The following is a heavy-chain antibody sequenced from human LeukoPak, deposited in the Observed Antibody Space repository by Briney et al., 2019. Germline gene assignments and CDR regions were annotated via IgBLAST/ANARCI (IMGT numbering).Heavy chain of an antibody. CDR1: GFTFSSYA. CDR3: AKGQRTVVVTAGY. Sequence: GGSLRLSCAASGFTFSSYAMSWVRQAPGKGLEWVAVISYDGSNKYYADSVKGRFTISRDNSKNTLYLQMNSLRAEDTAVYYCAKGQRTVVVTAGYWGQGTLVTVSS. D-gene: IGHD2-21*02. V-gene: IGHV3-30*18. CDR2: ISYDGSNK. J-gene: IGHJ4*02.